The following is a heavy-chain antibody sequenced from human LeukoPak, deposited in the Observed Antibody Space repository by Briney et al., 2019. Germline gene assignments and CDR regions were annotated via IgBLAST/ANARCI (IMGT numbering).Heavy chain of an antibody. J-gene: IGHJ4*02. CDR1: GGTFSSYA. CDR3: ARVSYGDYVGAYDY. V-gene: IGHV1-69*06. Sequence: ASVKVSCKASGGTFSSYAISWVRQAPGQGLEWMGGIIPIFGTANYAQKFQGRVTITADKSTSTAYMELSSLRPEDTAVYYCARVSYGDYVGAYDYWGQGTLVTVSS. D-gene: IGHD4-17*01. CDR2: IIPIFGTA.